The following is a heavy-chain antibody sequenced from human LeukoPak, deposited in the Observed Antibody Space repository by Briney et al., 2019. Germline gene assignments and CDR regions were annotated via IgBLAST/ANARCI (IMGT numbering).Heavy chain of an antibody. CDR1: GFTFSSYW. J-gene: IGHJ4*02. D-gene: IGHD3-10*01. CDR3: ARTNLLLWFRELLVYFDY. Sequence: PGGSLRLSCAASGFTFSSYWMSWVRQPPGKGLEWIGEINHSGSTNYNPSLKSRVTISVDTSKNQFSLKLSSVTAADTAVYYCARTNLLLWFRELLVYFDYWGQGTLVTVSS. CDR2: INHSGST. V-gene: IGHV4-34*01.